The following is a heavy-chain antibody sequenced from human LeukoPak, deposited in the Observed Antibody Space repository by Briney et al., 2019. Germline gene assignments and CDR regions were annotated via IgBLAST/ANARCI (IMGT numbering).Heavy chain of an antibody. CDR2: SSSSRSYI. Sequence: PGGSLRLSCAASGFTFSAYDMNWVRQAPGKGLEWVSSSSSSRSYIYYADSVKGRFTISRDNAKKSLYLQMNSLRAEDTAVYYCAKGGGRYYATDFDYWGQGTLVTVSS. D-gene: IGHD1-26*01. J-gene: IGHJ4*02. CDR3: AKGGGRYYATDFDY. V-gene: IGHV3-21*01. CDR1: GFTFSAYD.